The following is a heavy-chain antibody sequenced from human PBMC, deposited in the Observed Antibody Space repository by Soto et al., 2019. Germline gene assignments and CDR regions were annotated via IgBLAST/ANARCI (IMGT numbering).Heavy chain of an antibody. J-gene: IGHJ3*02. CDR2: IKQDGSEK. V-gene: IGHV3-7*01. CDR3: ARDNRDIVLMVYASDAFDI. Sequence: GGSLRLSCAASGFTFSSYWMSWVRQAPGKGLEWVANIKQDGSEKYYVDSVKGRFTISRDNAKNSLYLQMNSLRAEDTAVYYCARDNRDIVLMVYASDAFDIRGKGTRVTVSS. D-gene: IGHD2-8*01. CDR1: GFTFSSYW.